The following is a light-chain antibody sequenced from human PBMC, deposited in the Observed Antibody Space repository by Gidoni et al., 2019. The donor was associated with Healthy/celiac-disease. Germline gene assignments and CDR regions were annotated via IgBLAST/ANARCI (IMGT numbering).Light chain of an antibody. CDR1: KLGDKS. CDR3: QAWDSSTVV. Sequence: SYALAQPPTVSVSPGQTASITGSGDKLGDKSACWYQQKPGPSPVLVISQDSKRPSVIPERFSGSNSGNTATLTISGTQALDEADYYCQAWDSSTVVFGGGTKLTVL. V-gene: IGLV3-1*01. J-gene: IGLJ2*01. CDR2: QDS.